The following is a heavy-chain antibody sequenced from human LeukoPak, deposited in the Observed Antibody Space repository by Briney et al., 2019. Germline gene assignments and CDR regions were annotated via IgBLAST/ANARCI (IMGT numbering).Heavy chain of an antibody. CDR2: IYSGGTT. CDR3: ARGGSYLSAFDI. V-gene: IGHV3-53*01. CDR1: GFTVSSNY. J-gene: IGHJ3*02. D-gene: IGHD1-26*01. Sequence: GGSLRLSCAASGFTVSSNYMNWVRQAPGKGLEWVSVIYSGGTTYYADSVKGRFTISRDNSKNTLYLQMNSLRAEDTAVYYCARGGSYLSAFDIWGQGTMVTVSS.